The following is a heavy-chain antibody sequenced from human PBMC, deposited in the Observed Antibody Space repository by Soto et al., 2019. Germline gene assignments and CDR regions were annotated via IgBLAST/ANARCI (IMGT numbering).Heavy chain of an antibody. J-gene: IGHJ5*02. V-gene: IGHV3-23*01. CDR2: IRGRAGNA. CDR1: GFTFSSYG. D-gene: IGHD6-6*01. CDR3: ANNLCLGSSVFDP. Sequence: GGSLRLSCAGTGFTFSSYGMSWVRQAPVKGLEWVSTIRGRAGNANYADSVKGRFTISRDDSTNTVHLQMNSLRPEDTAVYYCANNLCLGSSVFDPWGQVNQVTDCS.